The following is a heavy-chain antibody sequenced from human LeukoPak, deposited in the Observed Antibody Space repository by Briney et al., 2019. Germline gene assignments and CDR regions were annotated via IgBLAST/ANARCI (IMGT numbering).Heavy chain of an antibody. CDR3: ARDKGGYSSGWYAAY. V-gene: IGHV1-18*01. D-gene: IGHD6-19*01. J-gene: IGHJ4*02. CDR2: ISAYNGNT. Sequence: ASVTVSFKASGYTFTSYGISWVRQAPGQGLEWMGWISAYNGNTNYAQKLQGRVTMTTDTSTSTAYMELRSLRSDDTAVYYCARDKGGYSSGWYAAYWGQGTLVTVSS. CDR1: GYTFTSYG.